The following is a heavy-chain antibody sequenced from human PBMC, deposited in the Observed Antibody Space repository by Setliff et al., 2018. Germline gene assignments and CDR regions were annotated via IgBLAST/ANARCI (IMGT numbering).Heavy chain of an antibody. V-gene: IGHV1-18*01. D-gene: IGHD2-2*01. Sequence: ASVKVSCKASGYTFTSYGISWVRQAPGRGLEWMAYINTYNGDTYYAPKFQGRVSLTTDTSTTTAYMDLRSLRPDDTAIYFCSRLVRFCTRTSCQRLSGDDYWGQGTLVTVSS. J-gene: IGHJ4*02. CDR2: INTYNGDT. CDR3: SRLVRFCTRTSCQRLSGDDY. CDR1: GYTFTSYG.